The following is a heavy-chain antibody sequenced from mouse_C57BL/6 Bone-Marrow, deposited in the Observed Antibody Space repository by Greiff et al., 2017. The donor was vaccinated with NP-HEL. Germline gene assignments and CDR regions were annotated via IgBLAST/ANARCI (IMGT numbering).Heavy chain of an antibody. CDR3: AREGRMVTTYWYFDV. CDR1: GFTFSDYY. Sequence: EVQLVESEGGLVQPGSSMKLSCTASGFTFSDYYMAWVRQVPEKGLEWVANINYDGSSTYYLDSLKSRFIISRDNAKNILYLQMSSLKSEDTATYYCAREGRMVTTYWYFDVWGTGTTVTVSS. D-gene: IGHD2-2*01. CDR2: INYDGSST. J-gene: IGHJ1*03. V-gene: IGHV5-16*01.